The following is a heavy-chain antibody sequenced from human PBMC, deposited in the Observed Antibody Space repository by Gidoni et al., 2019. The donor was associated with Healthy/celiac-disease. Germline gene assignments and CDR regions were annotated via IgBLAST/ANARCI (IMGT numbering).Heavy chain of an antibody. D-gene: IGHD6-6*01. V-gene: IGHV3-30-3*01. J-gene: IGHJ4*02. CDR3: ARVSSSSSPFSFDY. CDR2: ISYDGSNK. Sequence: QVQLVESGGGVVQPGRSLRLSCAASGFTFSRYAMHWVRQAPGKGLEWVAVISYDGSNKYYADSVKGRFTISRDNSKNTLYLQMNSLRAEDTAVYYCARVSSSSSPFSFDYWGQGTLVTVSS. CDR1: GFTFSRYA.